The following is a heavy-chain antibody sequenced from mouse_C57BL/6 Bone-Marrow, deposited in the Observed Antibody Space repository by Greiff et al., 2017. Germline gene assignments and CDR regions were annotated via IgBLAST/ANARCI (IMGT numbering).Heavy chain of an antibody. V-gene: IGHV1-53*01. Sequence: VQLQQSGTELVKPGASVKLSCKASGYTFTSYWMHWVKQRPGQGLEWIGNINPSNGGTNYNEKFKSKATLTVDKSSSTAYMQLSSLTSEDSAVYYCARVGYSNYGYFDVWGTGTTVTVSS. CDR1: GYTFTSYW. J-gene: IGHJ1*03. CDR2: INPSNGGT. D-gene: IGHD2-5*01. CDR3: ARVGYSNYGYFDV.